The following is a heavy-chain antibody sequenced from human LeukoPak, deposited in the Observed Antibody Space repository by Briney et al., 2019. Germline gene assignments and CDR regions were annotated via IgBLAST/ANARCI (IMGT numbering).Heavy chain of an antibody. CDR1: GFTFDDYA. Sequence: GGSLRLSCAASGFTFDDYAMHWVRQAPGEGLEWVSGISWNSGSIGYADSVKGRFTISRDNAKNSLYLQMNSLRAEDTALYYCAKDISSLGELSEGFDYWGQGTLVTVSS. CDR3: AKDISSLGELSEGFDY. CDR2: ISWNSGSI. J-gene: IGHJ4*02. D-gene: IGHD3-16*02. V-gene: IGHV3-9*01.